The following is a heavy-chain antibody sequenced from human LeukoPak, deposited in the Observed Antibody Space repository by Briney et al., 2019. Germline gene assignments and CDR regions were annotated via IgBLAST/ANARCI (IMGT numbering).Heavy chain of an antibody. CDR2: IYPNSGAT. J-gene: IGHJ4*02. CDR1: GYTFSGTGWY. Sequence: ASVKVSCKASGYTFSGTGWYLYWLRQAPGQGLECMGWIYPNSGATAYAQKFQGRVAMTRDTSITTAYMELSSLRPDDTAVYYCARDGPAQMVDFDYWGQGTLVTVSS. D-gene: IGHD3-10*01. CDR3: ARDGPAQMVDFDY. V-gene: IGHV1-2*02.